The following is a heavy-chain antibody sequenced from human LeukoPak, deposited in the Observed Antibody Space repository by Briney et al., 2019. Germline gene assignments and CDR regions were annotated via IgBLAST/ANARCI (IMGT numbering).Heavy chain of an antibody. J-gene: IGHJ4*02. CDR1: GFTFSSYE. Sequence: GGSLRLSCAASGFTFSSYEMNWVRQAPGKGLEWVSYISSSGSTIYYADSVKGRFTISRDNAKNSLYLQMNSLRAEDTAVYYCARGGGRNWNDESYYFDYWGQGTLVTVSS. CDR3: ARGGGRNWNDESYYFDY. CDR2: ISSSGSTI. D-gene: IGHD1-1*01. V-gene: IGHV3-48*03.